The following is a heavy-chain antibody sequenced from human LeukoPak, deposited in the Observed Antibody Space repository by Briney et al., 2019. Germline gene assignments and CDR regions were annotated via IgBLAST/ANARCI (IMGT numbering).Heavy chain of an antibody. J-gene: IGHJ3*02. D-gene: IGHD4-11*01. Sequence: ASVKVSCKASGYTFTGYYMHWVRQAPGQGLEWMGWINPNSGGTNYAQKFQGWVTMTRDTSISTAYMKLSRLRSDDTAVYYCARDSHDSSNYADAFDIWGQGTMVTVSS. CDR1: GYTFTGYY. CDR2: INPNSGGT. CDR3: ARDSHDSSNYADAFDI. V-gene: IGHV1-2*04.